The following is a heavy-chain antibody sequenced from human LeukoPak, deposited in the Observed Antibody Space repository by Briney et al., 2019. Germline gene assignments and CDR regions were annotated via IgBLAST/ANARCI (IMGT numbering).Heavy chain of an antibody. J-gene: IGHJ5*02. V-gene: IGHV4-31*03. CDR1: GGSISSGDYY. D-gene: IGHD3-22*01. CDR3: ARAIRGRMIVVPVDTRFDP. CDR2: TFYSGST. Sequence: PSQTLSLTCTVSGGSISSGDYYWSWIRQHPEKGLEWIGYTFYSGSTYYNPSLKSRVTISVDTSKNQFSLKLSSVTAADTAVYYCARAIRGRMIVVPVDTRFDPWGQGTLVTVSS.